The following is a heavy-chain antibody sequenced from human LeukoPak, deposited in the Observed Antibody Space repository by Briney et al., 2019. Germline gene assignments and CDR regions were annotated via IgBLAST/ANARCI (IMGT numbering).Heavy chain of an antibody. D-gene: IGHD1-14*01. Sequence: GGSLRLSCAVAVFTFSSYAMSWVRQAAGKGLEWVSTISNSDGTTYYAHSVKGRFTISRDDSENTLSLQMNSLRADDTAVYYCAKATGYLLWGQGTLVTVSS. V-gene: IGHV3-23*01. CDR3: AKATGYLL. CDR1: VFTFSSYA. CDR2: ISNSDGTT. J-gene: IGHJ4*02.